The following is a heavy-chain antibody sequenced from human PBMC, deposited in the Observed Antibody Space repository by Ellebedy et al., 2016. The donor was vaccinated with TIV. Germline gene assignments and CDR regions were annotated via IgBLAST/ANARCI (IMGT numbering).Heavy chain of an antibody. V-gene: IGHV1-18*04. CDR1: GYTFTTYG. D-gene: IGHD1-26*01. Sequence: AASVKVSCKASGYTFTTYGITWVRQAPGQGLDWMGWIAPNDGRTNYVQKLQGRVTITTDTSTSTAYMELRSLRSEDTAVYYCARGEVLLDYWGQGTLVTVSS. J-gene: IGHJ4*02. CDR2: IAPNDGRT. CDR3: ARGEVLLDY.